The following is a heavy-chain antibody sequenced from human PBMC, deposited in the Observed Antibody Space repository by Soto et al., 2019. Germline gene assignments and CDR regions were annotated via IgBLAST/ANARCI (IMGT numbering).Heavy chain of an antibody. CDR3: AKDYGDYVIDY. CDR1: GFTFSSYG. D-gene: IGHD4-17*01. V-gene: IGHV3-30*18. CDR2: ISYDGSNK. J-gene: IGHJ4*02. Sequence: QVQLVESGGGVVQPGRSLRLSCAGSGFTFSSYGMHWVRQAPGKGLEWVAVISYDGSNKYYADSVKGRFTISRDNSKNTLYLQMNSLRAEVTAVYYCAKDYGDYVIDYWGQGTLVTVSS.